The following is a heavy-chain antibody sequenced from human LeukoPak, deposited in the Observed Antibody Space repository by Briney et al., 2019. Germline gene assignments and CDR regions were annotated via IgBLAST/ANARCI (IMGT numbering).Heavy chain of an antibody. Sequence: ASVKVSFKTSAYTFTGYYMHWERHAPGQGLEWMGWINPNSGGTNYAQKFQGRVTMTRDTSISTAYMELTRLRSDDTAGYYCARYSSGWYSDIWGRSTLVTVSS. V-gene: IGHV1-2*02. J-gene: IGHJ2*01. CDR1: AYTFTGYY. CDR3: ARYSSGWYSDI. CDR2: INPNSGGT. D-gene: IGHD6-19*01.